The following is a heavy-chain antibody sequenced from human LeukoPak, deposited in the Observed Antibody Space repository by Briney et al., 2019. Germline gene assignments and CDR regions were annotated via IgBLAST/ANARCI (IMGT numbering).Heavy chain of an antibody. J-gene: IGHJ4*02. CDR3: AKGASFTEYYYDSSGYYDY. CDR2: ISGSGGST. Sequence: PGGSLRLSCAASGFTFSSYAMSWVRQAPGKGLEWVSAISGSGGSTYYADSVKGRITISRDNSKNTLYLQMNSLRAEDTAVYYCAKGASFTEYYYDSSGYYDYWGQGTLVTVSS. D-gene: IGHD3-22*01. V-gene: IGHV3-23*01. CDR1: GFTFSSYA.